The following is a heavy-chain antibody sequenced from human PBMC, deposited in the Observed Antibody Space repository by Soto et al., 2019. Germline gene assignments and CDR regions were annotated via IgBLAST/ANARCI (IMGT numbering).Heavy chain of an antibody. CDR1: GYTFTSYD. J-gene: IGHJ5*02. Sequence: ASVKVSCKASGYTFTSYDINWVRQATGQGLEWMGWMNPNSGNTGYAQKFQGRVTMTRNTSISTAYMELSSLRSEDTAVYYCARAPMVRGVMGLNWFDPWGQGTLVTVSS. CDR3: ARAPMVRGVMGLNWFDP. V-gene: IGHV1-8*01. D-gene: IGHD3-10*01. CDR2: MNPNSGNT.